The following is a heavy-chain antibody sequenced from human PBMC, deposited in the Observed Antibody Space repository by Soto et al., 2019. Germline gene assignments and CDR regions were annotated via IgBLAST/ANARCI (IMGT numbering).Heavy chain of an antibody. D-gene: IGHD6-19*01. V-gene: IGHV5-51*01. Sequence: REESLKISCEGSGYSFSNYWIAWVRQMPGKGLEWMGIIYPADSDTRYSPSFQGQVTISADKYINTAYLQWSSLKASDTATYYCARQFHDNSGCSYYYYGLDVWGQGTTVAVSS. CDR3: ARQFHDNSGCSYYYYGLDV. CDR1: GYSFSNYW. CDR2: IYPADSDT. J-gene: IGHJ6*02.